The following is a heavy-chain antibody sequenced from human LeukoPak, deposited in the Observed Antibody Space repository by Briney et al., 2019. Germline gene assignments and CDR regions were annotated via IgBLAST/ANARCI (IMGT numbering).Heavy chain of an antibody. D-gene: IGHD2-15*01. V-gene: IGHV3-21*01. CDR3: ARTPGGGPYYYYYYMDV. CDR1: GFTFSSYS. CDR2: ISSSSSYI. Sequence: PGGSLRLSCAASGFTFSSYSMNWVRQAPGKGLEWVSSISSSSSYIYYADSVKGRSTISRDNAKNSLYLQMNSLRAEDTAVYYCARTPGGGPYYYYYYMDVWGKGTTVTVSS. J-gene: IGHJ6*03.